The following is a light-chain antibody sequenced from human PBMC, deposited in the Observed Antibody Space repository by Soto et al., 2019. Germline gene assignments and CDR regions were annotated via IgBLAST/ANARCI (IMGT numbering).Light chain of an antibody. CDR2: GAS. Sequence: ETVLTQSPGTLSWSPGERATLSCRASQSVSSSYLAWYQQKPGQAPRLLIYGASSRATGIPDRFSGSESGTDFTLTISRLEPEDYAVYYCQQYGSSFGGGTKVEIK. V-gene: IGKV3-20*01. J-gene: IGKJ4*01. CDR3: QQYGSS. CDR1: QSVSSSY.